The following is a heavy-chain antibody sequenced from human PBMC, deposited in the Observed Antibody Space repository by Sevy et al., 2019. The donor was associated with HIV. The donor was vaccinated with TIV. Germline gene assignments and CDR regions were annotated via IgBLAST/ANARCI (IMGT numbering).Heavy chain of an antibody. Sequence: GGSLRLSCAASRLTFSSSSVNWVRQAPGKGLEWVSYISSSSTTIYYADSVKGRFTISRDNAKNSLYPQMNSLRDEDTAVYYCARGFMGADYYYGMDVWGQGTTVTVSS. CDR3: ARGFMGADYYYGMDV. CDR2: ISSSSTTI. D-gene: IGHD3-3*01. V-gene: IGHV3-48*02. CDR1: RLTFSSSS. J-gene: IGHJ6*02.